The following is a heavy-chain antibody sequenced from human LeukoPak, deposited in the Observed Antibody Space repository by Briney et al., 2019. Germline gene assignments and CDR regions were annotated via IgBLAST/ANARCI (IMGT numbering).Heavy chain of an antibody. Sequence: SETLSLTCTVSGGSISSSSYYWGWIRQPPGKGLEWIGSIYYSGSTYYNPSLKSRVTISVDTSKNQFSLKLSSVTAADTAVYYCARDSALYSSGWLFDYWGQGTPVTVSS. V-gene: IGHV4-39*02. J-gene: IGHJ4*02. D-gene: IGHD6-19*01. CDR2: IYYSGST. CDR1: GGSISSSSYY. CDR3: ARDSALYSSGWLFDY.